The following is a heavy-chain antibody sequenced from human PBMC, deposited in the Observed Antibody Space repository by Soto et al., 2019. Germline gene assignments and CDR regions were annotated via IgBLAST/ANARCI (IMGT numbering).Heavy chain of an antibody. CDR2: ISGSGGST. CDR3: AKGHSGYSSSWYIDY. D-gene: IGHD6-13*01. Sequence: PGGSLRLSCAASGFTFSSYAMSWVRQAPGKGLEWVSAISGSGGSTYYADSVKGRFTISRDNSKNTLYLQMNSLRAEDTAVYYCAKGHSGYSSSWYIDYWGQGTLVTVSS. CDR1: GFTFSSYA. J-gene: IGHJ4*02. V-gene: IGHV3-23*01.